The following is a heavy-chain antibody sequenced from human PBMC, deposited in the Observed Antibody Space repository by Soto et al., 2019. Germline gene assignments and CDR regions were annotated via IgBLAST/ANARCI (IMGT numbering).Heavy chain of an antibody. CDR1: GDSVSSDITS. CDR3: ARGNALDV. CDR2: TYYRSKWFH. Sequence: SQTLSLTCAISGDSVSSDITSWNWIRQSPSRGLEWLGRTYYRSKWFHDYAASVRSRITINPDTSKNQFSLELNSMTPEDTAVYYCARGNALDVWGQGTVVTVSS. V-gene: IGHV6-1*01. D-gene: IGHD3-10*01. J-gene: IGHJ3*01.